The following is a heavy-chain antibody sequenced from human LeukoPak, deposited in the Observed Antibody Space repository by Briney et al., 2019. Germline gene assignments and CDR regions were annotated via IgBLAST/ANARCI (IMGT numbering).Heavy chain of an antibody. J-gene: IGHJ3*02. D-gene: IGHD3-16*01. CDR1: GGSFSGYY. CDR3: AREEVRGGDPGAFDI. V-gene: IGHV4-34*01. Sequence: SETLSLTCAVYGGSFSGYYWSWIRQPPGKGLEWIGEINHSGSTNYNPSLKSRVTISVDTSKNQFSLKLSSVTAADTAVYYCAREEVRGGDPGAFDIWGQGTMVTVSS. CDR2: INHSGST.